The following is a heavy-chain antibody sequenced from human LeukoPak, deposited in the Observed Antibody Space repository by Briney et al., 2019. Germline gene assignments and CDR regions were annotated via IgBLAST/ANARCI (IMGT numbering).Heavy chain of an antibody. D-gene: IGHD3-22*01. J-gene: IGHJ6*02. V-gene: IGHV4-4*07. CDR1: GGSISSYY. Sequence: SETLSLTCTVSGGSISSYYWSWIRQPAGKGLEWIGRIYTSGSTNYNPSLKSRVTMSVDTSKNQFSLKLSSVTAADTAVYYCARLSPLYDSSGYYYYYYYGMDVWGQGTTVTVSS. CDR3: ARLSPLYDSSGYYYYYYYGMDV. CDR2: IYTSGST.